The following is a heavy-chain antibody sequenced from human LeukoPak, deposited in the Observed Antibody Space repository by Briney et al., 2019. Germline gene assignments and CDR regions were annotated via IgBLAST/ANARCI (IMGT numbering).Heavy chain of an antibody. CDR3: ARDSYCTGDSYKSGP. J-gene: IGHJ5*02. CDR1: GFTISSNY. D-gene: IGHD2-21*01. V-gene: IGHV3-66*01. Sequence: PGGSLRLSCVASGFTISSNYMSWVRQAPGKGLEWVSIIHAGGGTYYADSVEGRFAISRDNSKNTLYLQMNSLRVDDTAIYYCARDSYCTGDSYKSGPWGQGTLVTVSS. CDR2: IHAGGGT.